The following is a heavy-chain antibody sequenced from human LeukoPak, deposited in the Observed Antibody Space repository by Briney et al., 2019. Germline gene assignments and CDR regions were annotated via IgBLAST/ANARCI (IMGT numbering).Heavy chain of an antibody. D-gene: IGHD2-15*01. J-gene: IGHJ6*02. V-gene: IGHV1-69*13. Sequence: ASVKVSCKASGGTFSSYAISWVRQAPGQGLEWMGGIIPIFGTANYAQKFQGRVTITADESTSTAYMELSSLRSEDTAVYYCASPRYCSGGSCSLGYYYGMDVWGQGTTVTVSS. CDR1: GGTFSSYA. CDR3: ASPRYCSGGSCSLGYYYGMDV. CDR2: IIPIFGTA.